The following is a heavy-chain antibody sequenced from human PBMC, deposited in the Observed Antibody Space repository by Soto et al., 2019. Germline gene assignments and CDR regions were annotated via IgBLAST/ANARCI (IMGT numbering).Heavy chain of an antibody. D-gene: IGHD6-13*01. CDR1: GFTFSNAW. CDR2: IKSKTDGGTT. CDR3: TTGFPYSSSWYEGYYGMDV. Sequence: GGSLRLSCAASGFTFSNAWMNWVRQAPGKGLEWVGRIKSKTDGGTTDYAAPVKGRFTISRDDSKNTLYLQMNSLKTEDTAVYYCTTGFPYSSSWYEGYYGMDVWGQGTTVTVSS. V-gene: IGHV3-15*07. J-gene: IGHJ6*02.